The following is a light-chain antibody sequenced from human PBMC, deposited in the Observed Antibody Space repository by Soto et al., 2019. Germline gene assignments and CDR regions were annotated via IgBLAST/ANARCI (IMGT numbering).Light chain of an antibody. J-gene: IGKJ2*01. V-gene: IGKV1-39*01. CDR3: QQSYRTPPYT. CDR2: GAY. CDR1: QSITRS. Sequence: DVQMTQSPSFLSASVGDSVTITCRASQSITRSLNWYQQKPGKAPKLLIYGAYILQSGVPSRFSGSGSETDFTLTISSLQHEDFATYFCQQSYRTPPYTFGQGTKLEIK.